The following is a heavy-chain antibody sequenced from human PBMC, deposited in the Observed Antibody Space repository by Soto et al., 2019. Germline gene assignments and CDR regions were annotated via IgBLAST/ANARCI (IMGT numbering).Heavy chain of an antibody. CDR2: INQDESES. Sequence: EMQLVESGGGSVQPGESLRLSCAASGFSFKTFWMSWVRQAPGKGLEWVANINQDESESHYVDSVKGRFTISRDNAKSSVSLLMNDLRVEDTAVYYCVSANIVGRPGGGQGTMVTVSS. J-gene: IGHJ3*01. CDR3: VSANIVGRPG. CDR1: GFSFKTFW. V-gene: IGHV3-7*01. D-gene: IGHD6-6*01.